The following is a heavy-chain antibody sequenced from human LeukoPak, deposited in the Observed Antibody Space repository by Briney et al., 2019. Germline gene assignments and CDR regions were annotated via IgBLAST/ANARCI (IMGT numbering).Heavy chain of an antibody. CDR1: GFTFSSYG. Sequence: PGGSLRLSCAASGFTFSSYGMSWVRQAPGKGLGWVSAISGSGGSTYYADSVKGRFTISRDNSKNTLYLQMNSLRAEDTAVYYCAKDPRRYSRTGGYFDYWGQGTLVTVSS. J-gene: IGHJ4*02. D-gene: IGHD6-13*01. CDR3: AKDPRRYSRTGGYFDY. V-gene: IGHV3-23*01. CDR2: ISGSGGST.